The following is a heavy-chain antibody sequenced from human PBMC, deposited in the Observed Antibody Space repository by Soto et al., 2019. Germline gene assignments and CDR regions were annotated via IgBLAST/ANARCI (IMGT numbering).Heavy chain of an antibody. D-gene: IGHD3-10*01. Sequence: PGESLKISCKGSGYSFTSYWIGWVRQMPGKGLEWMGIIYPGDSDTRYSPYIQGQVTISADKSISTAYLKWSSLKASDTAMYYCARVPRNYYGSGSYKSWFDPWGQGTLVTVSS. CDR2: IYPGDSDT. J-gene: IGHJ5*02. CDR3: ARVPRNYYGSGSYKSWFDP. CDR1: GYSFTSYW. V-gene: IGHV5-51*01.